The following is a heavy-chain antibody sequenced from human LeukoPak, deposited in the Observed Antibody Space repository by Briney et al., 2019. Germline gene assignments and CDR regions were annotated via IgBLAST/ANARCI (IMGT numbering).Heavy chain of an antibody. CDR3: ARDRRYSSGWYYDSFDI. V-gene: IGHV1-18*01. CDR2: ISAYNGDT. J-gene: IGHJ3*02. CDR1: GYTFTRYG. Sequence: ASVKVSCKASGYTFTRYGITWVRQAPGQGLEWRGWISAYNGDTKYAQTRQGRVTMTPDRSTSTVYLELGSLRSDDTAVYYCARDRRYSSGWYYDSFDIWGQGTMVTVSS. D-gene: IGHD6-19*01.